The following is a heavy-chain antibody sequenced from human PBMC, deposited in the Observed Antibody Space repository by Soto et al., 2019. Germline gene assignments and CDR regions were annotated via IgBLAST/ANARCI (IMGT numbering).Heavy chain of an antibody. CDR3: PKLKNHYYYGLDV. CDR2: INQRGST. J-gene: IGHJ6*02. CDR1: GGSFSAYY. V-gene: IGHV4-34*01. Sequence: SETLSLTCTVYGGSFSAYYWTWIRQSPGKGLEWIGAINQRGSTTYNPSLRSRVTISVDTSKNQLSLSLSSVTAADTAVYYCPKLKNHYYYGLDVWGQGTKVTVSS.